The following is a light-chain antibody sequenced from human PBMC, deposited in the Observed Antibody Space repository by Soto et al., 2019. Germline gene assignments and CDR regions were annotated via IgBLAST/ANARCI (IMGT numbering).Light chain of an antibody. CDR3: NSYTGTSALV. CDR2: DVS. Sequence: QSALTQPASVSGSPGQSITISCTGTSSDVGSFKYVSWYQQHPGQAPKLMIYDVSNRPSGISDRFSGSKSGNTASLTISGLQAEDEADYYCNSYTGTSALVFGTGTK. CDR1: SSDVGSFKY. V-gene: IGLV2-14*03. J-gene: IGLJ1*01.